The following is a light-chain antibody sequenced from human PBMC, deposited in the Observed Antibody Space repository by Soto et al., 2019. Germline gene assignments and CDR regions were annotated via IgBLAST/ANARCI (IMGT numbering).Light chain of an antibody. CDR3: SSYPGAFYV. J-gene: IGLJ1*01. Sequence: QSALTQPPSASGSPGQSVTISCTGTSSDVGGYNYVSCYQQHPGKAPKLLISEVSKRPSGVPDRFSGSKSGNAASLTVSWIKAEDEADYYCSSYPGAFYVFGTGTKVXVL. V-gene: IGLV2-8*01. CDR2: EVS. CDR1: SSDVGGYNY.